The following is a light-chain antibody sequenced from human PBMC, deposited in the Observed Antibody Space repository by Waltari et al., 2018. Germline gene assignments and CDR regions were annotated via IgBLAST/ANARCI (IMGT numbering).Light chain of an antibody. J-gene: IGLJ3*02. Sequence: QSALTQPASMSGSPGHSITISCAGTSGDVGGYNLVSWYHQHPGKAPKLIIFEVTKRPSGVSYRFSGSRSGNTASLTLSGLQPEDEAAYYCCSYAGTSSWVFGGGTNVTVL. V-gene: IGLV2-23*02. CDR2: EVT. CDR1: SGDVGGYNL. CDR3: CSYAGTSSWV.